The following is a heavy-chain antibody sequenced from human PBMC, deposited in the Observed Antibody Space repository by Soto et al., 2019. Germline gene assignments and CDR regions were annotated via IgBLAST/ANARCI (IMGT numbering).Heavy chain of an antibody. V-gene: IGHV3-23*01. J-gene: IGHJ4*02. CDR3: AKASMQIQLWLTHEYYFVY. D-gene: IGHD5-18*01. Sequence: HPGGSLRLSCAASGFTFSSYAMSWVRQAPGKGLEWVSAISGSGGSTYYADSVKGRFTISRDNSKNTLYLQMNSLRAEDTAVYYCAKASMQIQLWLTHEYYFVYWGQGTLVTGS. CDR2: ISGSGGST. CDR1: GFTFSSYA.